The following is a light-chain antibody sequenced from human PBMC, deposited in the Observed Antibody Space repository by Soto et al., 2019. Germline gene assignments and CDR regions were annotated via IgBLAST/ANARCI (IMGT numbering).Light chain of an antibody. CDR1: QDINSW. V-gene: IGKV1D-12*01. Sequence: DIQMTQSPSSVSASVGDRVTITCRASQDINSWLAWYQQKPGKAPKLLIYAATSLQGGVPSRFSGSGSGTDFTLTISSLQPEDFASYLCQQANSFPITFGQGTRLEIK. CDR2: AAT. CDR3: QQANSFPIT. J-gene: IGKJ5*01.